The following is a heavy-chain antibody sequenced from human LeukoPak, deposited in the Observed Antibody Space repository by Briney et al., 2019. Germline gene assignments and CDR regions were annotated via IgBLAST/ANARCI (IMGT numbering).Heavy chain of an antibody. V-gene: IGHV4-59*01. CDR2: IYYSGST. CDR3: AREVAAAGTLWFDS. Sequence: SETLSLTCTVSGGSINSYYWNWIRQPPGKGLEWIGYIYYSGSTNYNPSLKSRLTISVDTSKNQFSLRLTSVTAADTAVYYCAREVAAAGTLWFDSWGRGTLVTASS. J-gene: IGHJ5*01. D-gene: IGHD6-13*01. CDR1: GGSINSYY.